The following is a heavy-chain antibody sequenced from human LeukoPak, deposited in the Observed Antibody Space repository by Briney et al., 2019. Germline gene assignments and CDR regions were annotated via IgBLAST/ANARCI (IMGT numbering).Heavy chain of an antibody. D-gene: IGHD6-13*01. J-gene: IGHJ5*02. V-gene: IGHV4-30-2*01. CDR2: IYHSGST. CDR1: GGSISSGGYS. Sequence: PSETLSLTCAVSGGSISSGGYSWSWIRQPPGKGLEWIGYIYHSGSTYYNPSLKSRVTISVDTSKNQFSLKLSSVAAADTAVYYCARWSLTRDSSSWYVGWFDPWGQGTLVTVSS. CDR3: ARWSLTRDSSSWYVGWFDP.